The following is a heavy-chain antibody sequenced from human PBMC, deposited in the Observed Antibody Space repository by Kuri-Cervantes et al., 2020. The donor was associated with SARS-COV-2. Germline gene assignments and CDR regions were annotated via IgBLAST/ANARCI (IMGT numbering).Heavy chain of an antibody. D-gene: IGHD6-13*01. J-gene: IGHJ3*02. CDR2: INHSGST. CDR1: GGSFSGYY. V-gene: IGHV4-34*01. Sequence: AGSLTLSCAVYGGSFSGYYWSWIRQPPGKGLEWIGEINHSGSTNYNPSLKSRVTISVDTSKNQFSLKLSSVTAADTAVYYCARGRGRSWRLNAFDIWGQGTMVTVSS. CDR3: ARGRGRSWRLNAFDI.